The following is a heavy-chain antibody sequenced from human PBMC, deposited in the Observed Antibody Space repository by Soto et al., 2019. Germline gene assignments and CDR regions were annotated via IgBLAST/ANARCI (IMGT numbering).Heavy chain of an antibody. D-gene: IGHD1-26*01. J-gene: IGHJ4*02. CDR2: ISVSGGST. V-gene: IGHV3-23*01. Sequence: PVGSLRVSCAASGFTFSSYAMSWVRQAPGKGLEWVSAISVSGGSTHYADSVKGRFTIPRDNSKNTLYLQMNSLRAEDTAVYFCAKDHQWELPRYYFHYWGQGTLVTVSS. CDR1: GFTFSSYA. CDR3: AKDHQWELPRYYFHY.